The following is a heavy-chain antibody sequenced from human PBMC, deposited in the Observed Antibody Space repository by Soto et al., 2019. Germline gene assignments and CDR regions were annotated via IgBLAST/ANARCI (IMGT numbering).Heavy chain of an antibody. J-gene: IGHJ4*02. V-gene: IGHV1-69*13. CDR2: IIPIFGTA. CDR1: GGTFSSYA. Sequence: GASVKVSCKASGGTFSSYAISWVRQAPGQGLEWMGGIIPIFGTANYAQKFQGRVTTTADESTSTAYMELSSLRSEDTAVYYCARVYNWNYDGHDYWGQGTLVTVSS. D-gene: IGHD1-7*01. CDR3: ARVYNWNYDGHDY.